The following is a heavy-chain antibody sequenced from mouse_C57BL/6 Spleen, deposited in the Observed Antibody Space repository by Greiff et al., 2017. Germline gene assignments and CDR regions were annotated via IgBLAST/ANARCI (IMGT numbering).Heavy chain of an antibody. D-gene: IGHD1-1*01. Sequence: VQLQQSGPELVKPGASVKISCKASGYAFSSSWMNWVKQRPGKGLEWIGRIYPGDGDTNYNGKFKGKATLTADKSSSTAYMQLSSLPSEDSAVYFCARSGVTSVLFDYWGQGTTLTVSS. J-gene: IGHJ2*01. CDR1: GYAFSSSW. V-gene: IGHV1-82*01. CDR3: ARSGVTSVLFDY. CDR2: IYPGDGDT.